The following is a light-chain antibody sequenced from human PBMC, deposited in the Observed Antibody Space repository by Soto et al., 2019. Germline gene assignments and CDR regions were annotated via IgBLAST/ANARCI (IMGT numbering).Light chain of an antibody. Sequence: DIVLTQSPGTLSLSPGDRATLSCRASQSVSTNYLAWYQQKLGQAPRLLIYGASSRATGIPDRFSGSGSGTDFTLTISRLEPEDFAVYYCHQYGSTPFTFGPGTKVDIK. CDR2: GAS. CDR3: HQYGSTPFT. V-gene: IGKV3-20*01. CDR1: QSVSTNY. J-gene: IGKJ3*01.